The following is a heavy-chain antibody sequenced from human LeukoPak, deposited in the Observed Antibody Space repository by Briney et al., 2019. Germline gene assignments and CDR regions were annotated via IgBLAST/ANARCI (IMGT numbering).Heavy chain of an antibody. CDR2: IRYDGSSE. V-gene: IGHV3-30*02. CDR3: TTAPLRFLEWLFIYFDY. Sequence: GGSLRLSCAASGFVFSDYGMHWVRQAPGKGLEWVAFIRYDGSSEFYADSVKGRFTISRDNSKNTLFLQMNSLKTEDTAVYYCTTAPLRFLEWLFIYFDYWGQGTLVTVSS. J-gene: IGHJ4*02. CDR1: GFVFSDYG. D-gene: IGHD3-3*01.